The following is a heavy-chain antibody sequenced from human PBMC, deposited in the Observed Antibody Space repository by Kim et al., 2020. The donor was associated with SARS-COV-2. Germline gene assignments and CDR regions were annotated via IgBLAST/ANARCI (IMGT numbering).Heavy chain of an antibody. D-gene: IGHD6-25*01. CDR3: ARQWPPPSGGPFDY. V-gene: IGHV4-39*01. CDR1: GGSFSSSTYY. CDR2: IYYSGTT. J-gene: IGHJ4*02. Sequence: SETLSLTCTVSGGSFSSSTYYWGWIRQPPGKGLEWIGSIYYSGTTYYNPSLKSRVTISVDTSKNQFSLKLSSVTAADSALYYCARQWPPPSGGPFDYWGQGTLVTVSS.